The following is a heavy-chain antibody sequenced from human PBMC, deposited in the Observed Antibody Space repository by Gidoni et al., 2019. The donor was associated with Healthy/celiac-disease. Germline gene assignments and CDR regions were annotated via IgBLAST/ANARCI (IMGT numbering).Heavy chain of an antibody. Sequence: QSQLLQSGSEVKKPGASVQVSCKASVYTFLSSGTSGVRPAPGQGLEWMGWISAYNVNKRSAKKLRARVNMTKHTSTRTAYMELRILRSDDTAVDYCVRDLPPGSYIWGSYQIDAFDIWGKRTVITVSS. CDR3: VRDLPPGSYIWGSYQIDAFDI. D-gene: IGHD3-16*02. J-gene: IGHJ3*02. CDR2: ISAYNVNK. CDR1: VYTFLSSG. V-gene: IGHV1-18*01.